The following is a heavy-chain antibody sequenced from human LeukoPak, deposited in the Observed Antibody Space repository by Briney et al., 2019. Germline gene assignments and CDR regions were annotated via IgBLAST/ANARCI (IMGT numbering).Heavy chain of an antibody. V-gene: IGHV3-72*01. CDR1: GFTFSDHF. CDR3: ARVSAITGATDALDF. Sequence: GGSLRLSCAASGFTFSDHFMDWVRQAPGKGLEGVGRIRKKPNSYTTEYAASVKGRFTISRDDSKNSLYLQMKSLEAEDTGVYYCARVSAITGATDALDFWGQGAMVTVSS. CDR2: IRKKPNSYTT. J-gene: IGHJ3*01. D-gene: IGHD1-20*01.